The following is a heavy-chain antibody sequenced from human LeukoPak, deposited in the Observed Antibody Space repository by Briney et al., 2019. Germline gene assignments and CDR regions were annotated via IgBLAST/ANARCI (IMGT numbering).Heavy chain of an antibody. CDR3: ARSLQIASAAGDLNWFDP. Sequence: GSSVKVSCKACGGTFSSYAISWVRPAPGQGLEWLGRIIPILGIANYAQKFQGRVTITADKSTSTAYMELSSLRSEDTAVYYCARSLQIASAAGDLNWFDPWGQGTLVTVSS. V-gene: IGHV1-69*04. CDR2: IIPILGIA. J-gene: IGHJ5*02. D-gene: IGHD6-13*01. CDR1: GGTFSSYA.